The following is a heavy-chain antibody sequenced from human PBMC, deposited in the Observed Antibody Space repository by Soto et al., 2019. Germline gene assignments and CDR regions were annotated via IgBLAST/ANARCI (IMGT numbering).Heavy chain of an antibody. J-gene: IGHJ5*02. CDR1: GYTFTSYY. CDR3: AREPLGYCRSTSCRRGWFDP. CDR2: INPSGGST. Sequence: QVQLVQSGAEVKKPGASVKVSCKASGYTFTSYYMHWVRQAPGQGLEWMGIINPSGGSTSYAQKFQGRVTMTRDTSTSTVYMELSSLRSEDTAVYYCAREPLGYCRSTSCRRGWFDPWGQGTLVTVSS. V-gene: IGHV1-46*03. D-gene: IGHD2-2*01.